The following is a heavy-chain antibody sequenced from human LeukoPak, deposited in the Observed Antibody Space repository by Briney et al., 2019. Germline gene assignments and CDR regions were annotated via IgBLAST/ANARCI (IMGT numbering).Heavy chain of an antibody. D-gene: IGHD3-22*01. J-gene: IGHJ6*03. CDR3: ARVSRYDSSGYYQINYYYMDV. Sequence: SVKVSCKASGGTFSSYAISWVRQAPGQGLEWMGGIIPIFGTANYAQKFQGRVTITADKSTSTAYTELSSLRSEDTAVYCCARVSRYDSSGYYQINYYYMDVWGKGTTVTVSS. V-gene: IGHV1-69*06. CDR2: IIPIFGTA. CDR1: GGTFSSYA.